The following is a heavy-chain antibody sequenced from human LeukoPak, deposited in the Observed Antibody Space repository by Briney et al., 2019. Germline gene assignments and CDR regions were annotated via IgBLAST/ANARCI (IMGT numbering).Heavy chain of an antibody. CDR1: GGSISSYY. V-gene: IGHV4-59*01. CDR2: IYYSGST. J-gene: IGHJ3*02. CDR3: ASGEYCGGDCQGAFDI. D-gene: IGHD2-21*02. Sequence: SETLSLTCTVSGGSISSYYWSWNRQPPGKGLEWIGYIYYSGSTNYNPSLKSRVTISVDTSKNQFSLKLSSVTAADTAVYYCASGEYCGGDCQGAFDIWGQGTMVTVSS.